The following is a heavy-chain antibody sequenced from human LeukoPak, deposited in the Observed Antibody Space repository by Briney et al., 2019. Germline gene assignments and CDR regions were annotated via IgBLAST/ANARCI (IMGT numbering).Heavy chain of an antibody. Sequence: GGSPSLSCAASGFTFRSYWIHWVRQAPGKGLVWVGRIDNDGSDTIYADSVKGRFTVSRDNAKNTLYLQMNSLRVEDTAVYFCARGGFSHAFDVWGQGTVVTVSS. J-gene: IGHJ3*01. V-gene: IGHV3-74*01. CDR1: GFTFRSYW. CDR2: IDNDGSDT. CDR3: ARGGFSHAFDV. D-gene: IGHD5-12*01.